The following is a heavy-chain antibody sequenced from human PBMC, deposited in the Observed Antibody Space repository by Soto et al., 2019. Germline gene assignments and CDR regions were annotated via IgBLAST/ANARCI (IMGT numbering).Heavy chain of an antibody. CDR1: GYSFTTHL. Sequence: PGESLKISCRGSGYSFTTHLIVWVRQMPGRGLEWVGTIYPGDSDTRYSPSFQGQVTISADMSITTAYLQWSSLKASDTAMYYCARDYYDSSGYLAASGVYWGQGTLVTVSS. V-gene: IGHV5-51*01. CDR2: IYPGDSDT. CDR3: ARDYYDSSGYLAASGVY. D-gene: IGHD3-22*01. J-gene: IGHJ4*02.